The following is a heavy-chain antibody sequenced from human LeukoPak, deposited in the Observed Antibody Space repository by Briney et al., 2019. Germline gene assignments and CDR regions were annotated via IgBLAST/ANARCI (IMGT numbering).Heavy chain of an antibody. CDR1: GGSISSCTYS. Sequence: SETLSLTCSVSGGSISSCTYSWGWIRQPPGKGLEWIGSFSCSGSTYYNPSLKSRVAISVDTSKSQFSLYMDSVTAADTAVYYCARDWNRYAYWGQGTLVTVSS. CDR3: ARDWNRYAY. CDR2: FSCSGST. D-gene: IGHD1-1*01. J-gene: IGHJ4*02. V-gene: IGHV4-39*07.